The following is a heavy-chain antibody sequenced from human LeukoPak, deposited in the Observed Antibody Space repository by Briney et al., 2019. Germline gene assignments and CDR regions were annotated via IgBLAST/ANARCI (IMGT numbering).Heavy chain of an antibody. Sequence: GGSLRLSCAASGFTFSSYGMHWVRQAPGKGLEWVAFIRYDGSNKYYAGSVKGRFTISRDNSKNTLYLQMNSLRAEDTAVYYCAKETKGYCSSTSCYRLSGFDPWGQGTLVTVSS. CDR1: GFTFSSYG. CDR2: IRYDGSNK. J-gene: IGHJ5*02. D-gene: IGHD2-2*01. V-gene: IGHV3-30*02. CDR3: AKETKGYCSSTSCYRLSGFDP.